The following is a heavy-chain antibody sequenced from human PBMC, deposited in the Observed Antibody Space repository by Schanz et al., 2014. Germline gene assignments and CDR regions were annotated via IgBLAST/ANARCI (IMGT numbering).Heavy chain of an antibody. V-gene: IGHV4-34*01. Sequence: VQLQQWGAGRLRPAETLSLTCAVYGGSVSGYFWTWIRQSPRKGLEWIGEINYSGSAHYNPSLTSRLTIARDASKSQHSQKMKAVSAADTAVYYCARGGRYCSGGGCHYPCSYYGMDVWGQGTTVTVSS. CDR1: GGSVSGYF. D-gene: IGHD2-15*01. CDR3: ARGGRYCSGGGCHYPCSYYGMDV. J-gene: IGHJ6*02. CDR2: INYSGSA.